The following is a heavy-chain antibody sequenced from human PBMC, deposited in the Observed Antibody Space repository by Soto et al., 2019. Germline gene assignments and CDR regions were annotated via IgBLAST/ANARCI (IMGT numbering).Heavy chain of an antibody. Sequence: PGGSLRLSCAASGFTFSDFTTYAVHWVRQAPGQGLEWVAVVLLDGSNEYYAESVKGRFTVARDLSKNTMYLQMNSLRAEDTAVYYCAKDSGPGSSWSQSPAYYYYGMDVWGQGTTVTVSS. CDR1: GFTFSDFTTYA. J-gene: IGHJ6*02. V-gene: IGHV3-30*02. CDR3: AKDSGPGSSWSQSPAYYYYGMDV. D-gene: IGHD6-13*01. CDR2: VLLDGSNE.